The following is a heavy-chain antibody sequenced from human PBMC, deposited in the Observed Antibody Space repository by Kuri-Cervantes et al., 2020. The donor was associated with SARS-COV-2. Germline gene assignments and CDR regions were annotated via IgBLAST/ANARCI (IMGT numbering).Heavy chain of an antibody. CDR3: ARSAGPIYCSGGSCHLDY. CDR2: NYYSGST. Sequence: GSLRLSCTVSGGSISSYYWSWIRQPPGKGLEWSGYNYYSGSTNYNPSLKSRVTISVDTSKNQFSLKLSSVTAADTAVYYCARSAGPIYCSGGSCHLDYWGQGTLVTVSS. V-gene: IGHV4-59*01. D-gene: IGHD2-15*01. CDR1: GGSISSYY. J-gene: IGHJ4*02.